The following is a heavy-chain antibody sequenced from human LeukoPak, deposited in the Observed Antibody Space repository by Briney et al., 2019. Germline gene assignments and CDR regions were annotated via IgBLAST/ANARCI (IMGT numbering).Heavy chain of an antibody. Sequence: GGSLRLSCAASGFTFGSYWMSWVRQAPGKGLEWVANIKKDGSEKYYVDSVKGRFTISRDNAKNSLYLQMNSLRAEDTAVYYCSRECLISSASDYWGQGTLVTVSS. D-gene: IGHD6-19*01. CDR1: GFTFGSYW. CDR3: SRECLISSASDY. V-gene: IGHV3-7*01. J-gene: IGHJ4*02. CDR2: IKKDGSEK.